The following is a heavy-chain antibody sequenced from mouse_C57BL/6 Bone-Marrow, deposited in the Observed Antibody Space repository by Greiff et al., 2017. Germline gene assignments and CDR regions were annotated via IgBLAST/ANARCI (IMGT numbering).Heavy chain of an antibody. CDR2: IYPRSGNT. CDR3: AKSGYDYDGDY. CDR1: GYTFTSYG. V-gene: IGHV1-81*01. J-gene: IGHJ2*01. Sequence: QVQLQQSGAELARPGASVKLSCKASGYTFTSYGISWVKQRPGQGLEWIGEIYPRSGNTYYNEKFKGKATLTADKSSSTAYMELRSLTSEDSAVYFCAKSGYDYDGDYWGQGTTLTVSS. D-gene: IGHD2-4*01.